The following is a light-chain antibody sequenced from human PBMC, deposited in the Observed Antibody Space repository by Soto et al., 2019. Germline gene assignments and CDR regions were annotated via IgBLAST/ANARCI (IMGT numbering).Light chain of an antibody. J-gene: IGKJ3*01. CDR1: QSVGSY. CDR3: QQFGSSPFT. CDR2: GAS. V-gene: IGKV3-20*01. Sequence: EIVLTQSPGTLSLSPGERATLSCRASQSVGSYLAWYQQKPGQAPRLLIYGASNRATGIPDRFSGSGSATEFTLTISRLEPSDFAVYFCQQFGSSPFTFGPGTKVAI.